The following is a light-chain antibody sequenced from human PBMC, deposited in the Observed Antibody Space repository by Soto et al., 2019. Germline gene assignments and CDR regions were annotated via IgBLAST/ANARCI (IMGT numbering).Light chain of an antibody. CDR2: DAS. Sequence: TGMTQPPATLSVSPGERPTLSCRASQSVSSNLAWYQQKPGQAPRLLIYDASTRATGIPARFSGSGSGTEFTLDIGSRQCEGFAVVFCRQYNTWPLTCGPGTKVDI. V-gene: IGKV3-15*01. CDR1: QSVSSN. J-gene: IGKJ3*01. CDR3: RQYNTWPLT.